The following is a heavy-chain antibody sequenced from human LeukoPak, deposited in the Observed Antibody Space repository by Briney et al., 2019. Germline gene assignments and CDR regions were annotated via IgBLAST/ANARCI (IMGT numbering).Heavy chain of an antibody. D-gene: IGHD2-15*01. CDR1: GGSINNYY. CDR2: IYTRGST. CDR3: ARGRYCSADICSGGDAFDI. Sequence: SETLSFTCSVSGGSINNYYWSWIRQPAGKGLEWIGRIYTRGSTNYNPSLKSRVTMSVDTSKNQFSLKLSSVTAADTAVYYCARGRYCSADICSGGDAFDIWGQGTMVSVSS. J-gene: IGHJ3*02. V-gene: IGHV4-4*07.